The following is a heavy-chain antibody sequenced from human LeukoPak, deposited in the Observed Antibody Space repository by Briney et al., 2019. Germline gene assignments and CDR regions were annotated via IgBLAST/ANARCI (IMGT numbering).Heavy chain of an antibody. CDR1: GFTVSSNY. CDR3: ARASVAAAHRGSFDY. J-gene: IGHJ4*02. Sequence: GGSLRLSCAASGFTVSSNYMSWVRQAPGKGLEWVSVIYSGGSTYYAESVKGRFTIFRDNSKNTLYLQMNSLRVDDTAVYYCARASVAAAHRGSFDYWGQGTLVTVSS. CDR2: IYSGGST. D-gene: IGHD6-13*01. V-gene: IGHV3-53*01.